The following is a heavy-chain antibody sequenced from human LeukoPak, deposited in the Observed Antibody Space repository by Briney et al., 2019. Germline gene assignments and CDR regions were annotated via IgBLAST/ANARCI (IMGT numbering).Heavy chain of an antibody. CDR2: IYYSGST. CDR1: GGSISSYY. Sequence: SETLSLTCTVSGGSISSYYWSWIRQPPGKGLEWIGYIYYSGSTNYNPSLKSRVTISEDTSKNQFSLKLSSVTAADTAVYYCARGDYDFWRGYYPWDAFDIWGQGTMVPVSS. D-gene: IGHD3-3*01. J-gene: IGHJ3*02. CDR3: ARGDYDFWRGYYPWDAFDI. V-gene: IGHV4-59*12.